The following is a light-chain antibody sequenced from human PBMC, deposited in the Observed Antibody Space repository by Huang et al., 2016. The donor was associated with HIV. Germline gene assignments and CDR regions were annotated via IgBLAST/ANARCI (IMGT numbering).Light chain of an antibody. V-gene: IGKV1-39*01. CDR3: QQYYSLPLT. CDR1: QSISSY. Sequence: DIQMTQSPSSLSASVGDRVTITCRASQSISSYLNWYQQKPGKAPKLLIYAAYSLQSGVPDRFSGSGSGTDFTLTITSLQAEDVAIYYCQQYYSLPLTFGGGTKVEIK. J-gene: IGKJ4*01. CDR2: AAY.